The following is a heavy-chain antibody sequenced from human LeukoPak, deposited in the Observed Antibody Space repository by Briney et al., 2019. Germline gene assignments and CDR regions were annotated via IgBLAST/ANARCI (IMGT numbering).Heavy chain of an antibody. CDR2: ISGSGVST. D-gene: IGHD1-26*01. CDR3: AKDVGKWESLHFFDY. CDR1: GFTLSTNA. Sequence: GGSLRLSCLTSGFTLSTNAMSWVRQAPGKGLEWISGISGSGVSTYYADSVKGRFTISRDDSRNTLYLQMNSLRGDDTAVYYCAKDVGKWESLHFFDYWGQGTLVTVSS. J-gene: IGHJ4*02. V-gene: IGHV3-23*01.